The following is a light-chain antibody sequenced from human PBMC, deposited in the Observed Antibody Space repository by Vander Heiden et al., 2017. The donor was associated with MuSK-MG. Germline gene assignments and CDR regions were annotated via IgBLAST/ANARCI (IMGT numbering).Light chain of an antibody. V-gene: IGLV2-14*01. CDR2: EVS. J-gene: IGLJ3*02. CDR3: SSYTSSSTPWV. Sequence: QSALTQPASVSGSPGQSITISCTGTSSDVGGYNYVSWYQQHPGKAPKLMSYEVSNRPSGVSNRFSGSKSGNTAYLTISGLQAEDEADYYCSSYTSSSTPWVFGGGTKLTVL. CDR1: SSDVGGYNY.